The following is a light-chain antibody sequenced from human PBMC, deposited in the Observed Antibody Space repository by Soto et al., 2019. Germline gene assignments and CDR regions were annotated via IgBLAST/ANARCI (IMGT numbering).Light chain of an antibody. CDR1: SSDVGAYNY. CDR2: EVS. CDR3: SSYAGSNNNLV. J-gene: IGLJ2*01. Sequence: QSALTQPPSASGSPGQSVTISCTGTSSDVGAYNYVSWYQQHPGKAPKLMIYEVSKRPSGVPDRFSGSKSGNTASLTVSGLQAEDEADYYCSSYAGSNNNLVFGGWTKLTVL. V-gene: IGLV2-8*01.